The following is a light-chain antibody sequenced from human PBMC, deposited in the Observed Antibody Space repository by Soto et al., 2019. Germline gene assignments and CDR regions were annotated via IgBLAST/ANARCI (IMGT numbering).Light chain of an antibody. CDR3: QQRSNWPFT. CDR2: DAS. CDR1: QSVSSY. V-gene: IGKV3-11*01. J-gene: IGKJ3*01. Sequence: EIVLTQSPATLSLSPGERATLSCRASQSVSSYLAWYQQKPGQAPRLLIYDASNRATGIPARFSGSGSGTDFTLSSRSLEPEDFAVYYCQQRSNWPFTFGPGTTVDIK.